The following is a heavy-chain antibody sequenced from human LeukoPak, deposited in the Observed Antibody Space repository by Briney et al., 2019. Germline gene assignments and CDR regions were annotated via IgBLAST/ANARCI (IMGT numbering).Heavy chain of an antibody. Sequence: SETLSLTCTVSGRSISSYYWSWIRQPPGKGMEWNGYIFYSGSTNYNPSLKSRVTISVDTSKNQFSLKLSSVTAADTAVYYCARGSINWGYFDYWGQGTLVTVSS. V-gene: IGHV4-59*01. CDR2: IFYSGST. J-gene: IGHJ4*02. D-gene: IGHD3-16*01. CDR3: ARGSINWGYFDY. CDR1: GRSISSYY.